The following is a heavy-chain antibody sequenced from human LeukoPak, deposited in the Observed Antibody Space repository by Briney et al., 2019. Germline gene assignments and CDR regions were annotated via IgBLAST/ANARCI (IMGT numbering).Heavy chain of an antibody. V-gene: IGHV3-74*03. CDR2: ISKDGGSA. D-gene: IGHD1-14*01. CDR3: TSGIGTYDY. J-gene: IGHJ4*02. Sequence: GGSLRLSCAVSGLTFSEYWMHWVRQDAGKGLVWVAGISKDGGSAEYADFVKGRCTISRDNAKNTLYLQMNSLTVDDTAVYYCTSGIGTYDYWGLGAQVTVSS. CDR1: GLTFSEYW.